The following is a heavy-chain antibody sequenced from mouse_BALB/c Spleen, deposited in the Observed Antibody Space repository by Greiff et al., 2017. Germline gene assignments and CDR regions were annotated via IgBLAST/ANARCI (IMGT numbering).Heavy chain of an antibody. J-gene: IGHJ4*01. Sequence: VQLKQSGPELVKPGASVKISCKASGYTFTDYNMHWVKQSPGKSLEWIGYIYPDNGGTGYNQKFKSKATLTVDNSSSTAYMELRSLTSEDSAVYYCASGQLYAMDYWGQGTSVTVSS. CDR2: IYPDNGGT. V-gene: IGHV1S29*02. D-gene: IGHD3-3*01. CDR1: GYTFTDYN. CDR3: ASGQLYAMDY.